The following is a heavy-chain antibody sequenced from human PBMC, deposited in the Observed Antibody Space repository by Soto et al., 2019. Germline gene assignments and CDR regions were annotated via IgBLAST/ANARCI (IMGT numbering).Heavy chain of an antibody. CDR2: MNPNSGNT. CDR1: GYTFTSYD. Sequence: QVQLVQSGAEVKKPGASVKVSCKASGYTFTSYDINWVRQATGQGLEWMGWMNPNSGNTGYAQKFQGRVTMTRNTSISTAYMVLSSLRSEETAVYSCASERAVAGFDYWGQGTLVTVSS. D-gene: IGHD6-19*01. J-gene: IGHJ4*02. CDR3: ASERAVAGFDY. V-gene: IGHV1-8*01.